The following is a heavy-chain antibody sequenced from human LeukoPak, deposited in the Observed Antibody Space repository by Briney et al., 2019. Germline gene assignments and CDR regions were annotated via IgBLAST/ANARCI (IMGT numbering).Heavy chain of an antibody. V-gene: IGHV3-64D*06. Sequence: GGSLRLSCSASGFTFSAFAMYWVRQAPGKGLEYVSVIKGDEGSANYTDSVKGRFAISRDNSKKMLYLQMSSLRAEDTAVYYCAKATSGWSISDAFDIWGQGTMVTVSS. CDR2: IKGDEGSA. J-gene: IGHJ3*02. CDR3: AKATSGWSISDAFDI. CDR1: GFTFSAFA. D-gene: IGHD6-19*01.